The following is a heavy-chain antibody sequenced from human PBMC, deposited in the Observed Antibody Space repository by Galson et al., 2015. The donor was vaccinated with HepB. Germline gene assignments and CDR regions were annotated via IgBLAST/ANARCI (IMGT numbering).Heavy chain of an antibody. V-gene: IGHV3-48*02. CDR3: ARTERTYGDYLGSYYYYYGMDV. CDR2: ISSSSSTI. Sequence: SLRLSCAASGFTFSSYSMNWVRQAPGKGLEWVSYISSSSSTIYYADSVKGRFTISRDNAKNSLYLQMNSLRDEDTAVYYCARTERTYGDYLGSYYYYYGMDVWGQGTTVTVSS. J-gene: IGHJ6*02. CDR1: GFTFSSYS. D-gene: IGHD4-17*01.